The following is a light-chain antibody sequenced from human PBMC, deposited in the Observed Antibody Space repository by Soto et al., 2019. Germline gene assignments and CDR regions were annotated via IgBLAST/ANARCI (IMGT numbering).Light chain of an antibody. Sequence: EFVLTQSPGTLSLSAGERATLSWRASQSLTNSFMAWYQQKHGQAPRLLIYDTSSRASGIPDRFSGSGYGTDFNLTISRLETEDLAVFDCQQYGTSEIIFGQGTRLEIK. V-gene: IGKV3-20*01. CDR2: DTS. CDR1: QSLTNSF. J-gene: IGKJ5*01. CDR3: QQYGTSEII.